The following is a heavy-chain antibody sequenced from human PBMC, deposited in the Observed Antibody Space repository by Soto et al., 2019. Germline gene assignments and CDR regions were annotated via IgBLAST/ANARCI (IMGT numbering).Heavy chain of an antibody. V-gene: IGHV1-46*01. D-gene: IGHD2-2*01. CDR1: GYTFTNYH. CDR3: ARELGCTSEAVF. Sequence: QVQLVQSGAEVKKPGASVKVSCRASGYTFTNYHIHWVRQAPGQGLEWMGMINPIGGSPNYAQKFQGRLAITRDTSTTTVYMELSSLTSADTAMYFCARELGCTSEAVFWGQGTLVTVSS. CDR2: INPIGGSP. J-gene: IGHJ4*02.